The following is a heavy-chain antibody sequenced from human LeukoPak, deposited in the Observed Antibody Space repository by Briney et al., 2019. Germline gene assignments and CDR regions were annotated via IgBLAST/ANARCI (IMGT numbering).Heavy chain of an antibody. D-gene: IGHD2-21*02. J-gene: IGHJ4*02. Sequence: PGRSLRLSCAASGFTFSSYGMHWVRQAPGKGLEWVAVIWYDGSNKYYADSVKGRFTISGDNSKNTLYLQMNSLRAEDTAVYYCARDRSSGDLDYWGQGTLVTVSS. CDR1: GFTFSSYG. V-gene: IGHV3-33*01. CDR2: IWYDGSNK. CDR3: ARDRSSGDLDY.